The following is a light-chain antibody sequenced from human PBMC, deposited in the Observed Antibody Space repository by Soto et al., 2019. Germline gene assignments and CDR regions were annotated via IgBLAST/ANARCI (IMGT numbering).Light chain of an antibody. V-gene: IGKV1-5*03. CDR3: QQYKSYSST. CDR2: MAS. Sequence: DIQMTQSPSTLSQSVGARVTITCRASQSISSWLAWYQQKPGKAPKLLIYMASGLESGVPSRFSGSGSGTEFTLTISSLQPDDFATYYCQQYKSYSSTFGPGTQVEIK. CDR1: QSISSW. J-gene: IGKJ1*01.